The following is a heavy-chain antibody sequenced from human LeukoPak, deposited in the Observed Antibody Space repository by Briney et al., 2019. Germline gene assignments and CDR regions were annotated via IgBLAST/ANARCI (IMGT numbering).Heavy chain of an antibody. V-gene: IGHV3-74*01. CDR3: ARGTFYPASRYSYADY. J-gene: IGHJ4*02. CDR2: INSDGSTT. D-gene: IGHD5-18*01. Sequence: PGGSLRLSCAASGFTFSSYWMHWVRQAPGKGLVWVSRINSDGSTTSYADSVKGRFTISRDSAKNTLYLQMNSLRAEDTAVYYCARGTFYPASRYSYADYWGQGTLVTVSS. CDR1: GFTFSSYW.